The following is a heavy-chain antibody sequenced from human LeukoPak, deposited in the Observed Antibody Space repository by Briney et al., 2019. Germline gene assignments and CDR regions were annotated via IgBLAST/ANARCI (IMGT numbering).Heavy chain of an antibody. Sequence: ASVKVSCKASGYDFTKYAVQWVRQAPGQRLEWMGWIDAGNGRTKYSQDFQGRVTISRDTSASIAYMELSSLRSDDMAVYYCARGTWSTTLTAYYLDYWGQGTLVTVSS. J-gene: IGHJ4*02. D-gene: IGHD2-21*02. V-gene: IGHV1-3*03. CDR3: ARGTWSTTLTAYYLDY. CDR2: IDAGNGRT. CDR1: GYDFTKYA.